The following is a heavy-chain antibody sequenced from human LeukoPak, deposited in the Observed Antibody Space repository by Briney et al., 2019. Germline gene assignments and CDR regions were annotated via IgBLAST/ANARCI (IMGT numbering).Heavy chain of an antibody. CDR3: ERGSGWSGGYY. V-gene: IGHV1-3*01. CDR2: INAGNGNT. CDR1: GYTFTSYG. D-gene: IGHD6-19*01. J-gene: IGHJ4*02. Sequence: ASVKVSCKASGYTFTSYGISWVRQAPGLRLEWMGWINAGNGNTKYSQKFQGRVTVTRDTSASTAYMELSSLRSEDTAVYYCERGSGWSGGYYWGQGTLVTVSS.